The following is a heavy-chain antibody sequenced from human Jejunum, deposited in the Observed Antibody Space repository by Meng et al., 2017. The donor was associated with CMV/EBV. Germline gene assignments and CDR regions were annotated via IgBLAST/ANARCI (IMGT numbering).Heavy chain of an antibody. V-gene: IGHV7-4-1*02. J-gene: IGHJ4*02. CDR3: ARDSPLDGYSLLDY. CDR1: GYPFTSYA. Sequence: QVVLVQSGAEWKQHGASVKLSCRPSGYPFTSYAINWVRQAPGQGPDWMGGIDPNTGNPTYDQGFTGRFVFSLDTTVSTAYLQINSLRADDTAVYYCARDSPLDGYSLLDYWGQGTLVTVSS. CDR2: IDPNTGNP. D-gene: IGHD5-24*01.